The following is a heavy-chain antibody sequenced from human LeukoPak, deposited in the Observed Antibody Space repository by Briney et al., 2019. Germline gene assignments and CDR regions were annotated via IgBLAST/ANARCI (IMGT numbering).Heavy chain of an antibody. Sequence: GGSLRLSCAAPGFTFSSYGMHWVRQAPGKGLEWVAFIRYDGSNKYYADSVEGRFTISRDNSKNTLYLQMNSLRAEDTAVYYCAKSFGIAAAGIDYWGQGTLVTVSS. CDR3: AKSFGIAAAGIDY. CDR2: IRYDGSNK. CDR1: GFTFSSYG. V-gene: IGHV3-30*02. D-gene: IGHD6-13*01. J-gene: IGHJ4*02.